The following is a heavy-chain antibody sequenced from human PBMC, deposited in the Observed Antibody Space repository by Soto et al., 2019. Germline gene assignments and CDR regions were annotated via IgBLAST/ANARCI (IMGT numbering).Heavy chain of an antibody. D-gene: IGHD2-2*01. V-gene: IGHV1-69*02. CDR1: GGTFSSYT. J-gene: IGHJ4*02. CDR2: IIPILGIA. Sequence: QVQLVQSGAEVKKPGSSVKVSCKASGGTFSSYTISWVRQAPGQGLEWMGRIIPILGIANYAQKFQGRVTITADKSTSTAYIELSSLRSEDMAVYYCAGSTSKRFDYWGQGTLVTVSS. CDR3: AGSTSKRFDY.